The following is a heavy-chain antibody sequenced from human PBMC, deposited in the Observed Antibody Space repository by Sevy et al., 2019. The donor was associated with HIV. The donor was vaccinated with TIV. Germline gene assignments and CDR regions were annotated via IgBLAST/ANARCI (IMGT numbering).Heavy chain of an antibody. Sequence: ASVKVSCKASGGTFSSYAISWVRQAPGQGLEWMGGIIPIFGTENYAQKFQGRVTITADESTSTAYMELSSLRSEDTAVYYCARDLNPITMVRGVIITAGGDFDIWGQGTMVTVSS. CDR3: ARDLNPITMVRGVIITAGGDFDI. D-gene: IGHD3-10*01. J-gene: IGHJ3*02. V-gene: IGHV1-69*13. CDR1: GGTFSSYA. CDR2: IIPIFGTE.